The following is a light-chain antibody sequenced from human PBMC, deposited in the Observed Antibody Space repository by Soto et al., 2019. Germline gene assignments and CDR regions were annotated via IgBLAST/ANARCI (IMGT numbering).Light chain of an antibody. CDR1: QGISSY. J-gene: IGKJ2*01. CDR3: QQRNSYTPYT. Sequence: DIQLTQSPSFLSASVGDRVTITCRASQGISSYLAWYQQKPGQAPKLLIYAASTLQSGVPSRFSGSGSGTEFTLTISSLQPADVATYCCQQRNSYTPYTFGQVTKLEIK. V-gene: IGKV1-9*01. CDR2: AAS.